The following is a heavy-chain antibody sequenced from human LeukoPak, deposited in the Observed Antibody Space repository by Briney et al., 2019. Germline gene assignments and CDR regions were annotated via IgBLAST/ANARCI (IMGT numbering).Heavy chain of an antibody. Sequence: KDGESLKISCKGSGYSFTSYWIGWVRQMPGEGLEWMGIIYPGDSDTRYSPSFQGQVSISADKSISTAYLQWSSLKASDTAMYYCARHSVPAVTPTYNWFDPWGQGTLVTVSS. J-gene: IGHJ5*02. V-gene: IGHV5-51*01. CDR1: GYSFTSYW. D-gene: IGHD4-17*01. CDR3: ARHSVPAVTPTYNWFDP. CDR2: IYPGDSDT.